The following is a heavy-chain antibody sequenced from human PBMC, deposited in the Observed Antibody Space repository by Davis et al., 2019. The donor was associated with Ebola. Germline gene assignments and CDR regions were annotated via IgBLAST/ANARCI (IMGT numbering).Heavy chain of an antibody. D-gene: IGHD3-3*01. CDR3: AKRGDFWSGFYGMDV. V-gene: IGHV3-66*01. J-gene: IGHJ6*02. CDR1: GFTVSSNY. CDR2: IYSGGST. Sequence: GESLKISCAASGFTVSSNYMSWVRQAPGKGLEWVSVIYSGGSTYYADSVKGRFTISRDNSKNTLYLQMNSLRAEDTAVYYCAKRGDFWSGFYGMDVWGQGTTVTVSS.